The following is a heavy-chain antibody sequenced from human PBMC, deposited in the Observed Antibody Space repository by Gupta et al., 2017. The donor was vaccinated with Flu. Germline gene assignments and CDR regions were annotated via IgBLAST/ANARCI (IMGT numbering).Heavy chain of an antibody. CDR1: RGSICSSSYY. CDR3: ARDKPDDYGDYVSDY. Sequence: LQLQEPGPGLVKPSETLSLTCTVSRGSICSSSYYWGWIRQPPGKGLEWIGSIYYSGRTYYNPSLKSRVTISVDTSKNQFSLKLSSVTAADTAVYYCARDKPDDYGDYVSDYWGQGTLVTVSS. D-gene: IGHD4-17*01. V-gene: IGHV4-39*01. CDR2: IYYSGRT. J-gene: IGHJ4*02.